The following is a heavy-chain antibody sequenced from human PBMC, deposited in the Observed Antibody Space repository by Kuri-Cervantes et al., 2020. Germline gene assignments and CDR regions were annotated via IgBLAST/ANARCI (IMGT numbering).Heavy chain of an antibody. CDR3: ARDYYGSGNLTGMDV. CDR2: ISGSGGRT. CDR1: GFTFSSYA. Sequence: ESLKSSCAASGFTFSSYAMSWVRQAPGKVLEWVSAISGSGGRTYYADSVKGRFTISRDNSKNTLYLQMNSLRAEDTAVYYCARDYYGSGNLTGMDVWGQGTKVTVSS. J-gene: IGHJ6*02. V-gene: IGHV3-23*01. D-gene: IGHD3-10*01.